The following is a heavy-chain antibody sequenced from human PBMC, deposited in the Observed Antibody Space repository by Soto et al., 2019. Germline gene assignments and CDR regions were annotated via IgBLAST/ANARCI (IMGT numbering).Heavy chain of an antibody. V-gene: IGHV3-73*01. CDR2: IKTKVESYAT. D-gene: IGHD2-15*01. J-gene: IGHJ4*02. CDR3: TRRSCTSGGCYSDLDH. CDR1: GFTLSGFD. Sequence: EVQLVESGGGLVQPGGSLKLSCAASGFTLSGFDIHWVRQASGEGLEWVGRIKTKVESYATGVAASVQGRFTISRDDSKNTAYLEMNSLKSEVTAVYYCTRRSCTSGGCYSDLDHWGQGTLVTVSS.